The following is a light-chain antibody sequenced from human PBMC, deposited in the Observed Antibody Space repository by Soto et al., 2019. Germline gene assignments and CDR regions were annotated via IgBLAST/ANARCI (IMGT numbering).Light chain of an antibody. CDR2: DIS. V-gene: IGKV1-5*01. Sequence: DIEMTQSPSTLSSSVGDRVTITCRASQAISNWLAWYQQKPGKAPKLLIYDISTLESGVPSRFSGGGSGTEFTLTISSLQPDDFGTYYCQNYYNYPFTFGPGTKVDIK. J-gene: IGKJ3*01. CDR1: QAISNW. CDR3: QNYYNYPFT.